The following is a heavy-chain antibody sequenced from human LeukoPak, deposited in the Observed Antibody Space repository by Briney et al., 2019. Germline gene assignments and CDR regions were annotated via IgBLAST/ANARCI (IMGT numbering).Heavy chain of an antibody. CDR2: ISSSSSTI. V-gene: IGHV3-48*01. Sequence: GGSLRLSCAASGFTFSSYSMNWVRQAPGKGLEWVSYISSSSSTIYYADSVKGRFTISRDNAKNSLYLQMNSLRSDDTAVYYCARDWVTYYYDSSGYYSGFSNWGQGTLVTVSS. CDR3: ARDWVTYYYDSSGYYSGFSN. CDR1: GFTFSSYS. D-gene: IGHD3-22*01. J-gene: IGHJ4*02.